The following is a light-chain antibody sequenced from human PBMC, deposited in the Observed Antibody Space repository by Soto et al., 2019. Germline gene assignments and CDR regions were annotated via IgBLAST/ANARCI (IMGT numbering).Light chain of an antibody. Sequence: EIVLTQSPVTLAFSPGEISXXXXXASQSISGNYLARYQQKPGQAPRLLIYGASNRATGIPERFSGSGSGTDFTLTIGRLEPQDSAMYYCQQYVISVTFGQGTRLEI. V-gene: IGKV3-20*01. CDR1: QSISGNY. CDR3: QQYVISVT. CDR2: GAS. J-gene: IGKJ5*01.